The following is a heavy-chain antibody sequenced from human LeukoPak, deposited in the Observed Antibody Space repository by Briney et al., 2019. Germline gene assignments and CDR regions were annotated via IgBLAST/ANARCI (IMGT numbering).Heavy chain of an antibody. CDR1: GGSISSYY. Sequence: SETLSLTCTVSGGSISSYYWSWIRQPPGKGLEWIGYIYYSGSTNYNPSLKSRVTISVDTSKNQFPLKLSSVTAADTAVYYCARVDILTGYFDAFDIWGQGTMVTVSS. CDR2: IYYSGST. D-gene: IGHD3-9*01. CDR3: ARVDILTGYFDAFDI. J-gene: IGHJ3*02. V-gene: IGHV4-59*01.